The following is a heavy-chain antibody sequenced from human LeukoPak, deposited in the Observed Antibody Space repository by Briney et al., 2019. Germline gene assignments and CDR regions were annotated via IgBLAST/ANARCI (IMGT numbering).Heavy chain of an antibody. Sequence: SETLSLTCTVSGGSICSYYWSWIRQPPGKGLEWIGYIYYSGSTNYNPSLKSRVTISVDTSKNQFSLKLSSVTAADTAVYYCARDLGNAFDIWGQGTMVTVSS. J-gene: IGHJ3*02. CDR2: IYYSGST. V-gene: IGHV4-59*01. CDR1: GGSICSYY. D-gene: IGHD3-16*01. CDR3: ARDLGNAFDI.